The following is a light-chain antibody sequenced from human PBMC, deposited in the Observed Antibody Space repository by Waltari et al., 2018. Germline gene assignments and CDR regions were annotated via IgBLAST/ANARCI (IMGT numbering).Light chain of an antibody. CDR2: AAS. Sequence: DLQMTQSPSSLSASVGDRVTISCRASKNIRSYLSWYQQKPGIAPKLVIYAASTLQSGVPSRFSGSGSGTNFTLTISSLQSEDFAVYYCQQYNHWPPYTFGQGTKLEIK. CDR3: QQYNHWPPYT. J-gene: IGKJ2*01. CDR1: KNIRSY. V-gene: IGKV1-39*01.